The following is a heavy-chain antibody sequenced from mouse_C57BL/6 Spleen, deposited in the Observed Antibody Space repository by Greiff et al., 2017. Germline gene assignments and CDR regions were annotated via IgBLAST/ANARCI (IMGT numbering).Heavy chain of an antibody. J-gene: IGHJ1*03. CDR2: IDPETGGT. V-gene: IGHV1-15*01. Sequence: VKLVESGAELVRPGASVTLSCKASGYTFTDYEMHWVKQTPVHGLEWIGAIDPETGGTAYNQKFKGKAILTADKSSSTAYMELRSLTSEDSAVYYCTRYGNYVHWYFDVWGTGTTVTVSS. CDR1: GYTFTDYE. D-gene: IGHD2-1*01. CDR3: TRYGNYVHWYFDV.